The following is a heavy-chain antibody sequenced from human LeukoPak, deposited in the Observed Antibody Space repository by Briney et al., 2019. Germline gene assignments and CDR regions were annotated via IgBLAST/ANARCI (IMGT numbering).Heavy chain of an antibody. CDR3: ARGTRILVDY. CDR2: FYYGGST. CDR1: GGSISSSSHY. Sequence: SETLSLTCTVSGGSISSSSHYWGWIRQSPGKGLEWIGSFYYGGSTYYNSSLKSRLSISVDTSMNQFSLKLSSVTAADTAVYYCARGTRILVDYWGQGTLVTVSS. J-gene: IGHJ4*02. V-gene: IGHV4-39*07. D-gene: IGHD1-14*01.